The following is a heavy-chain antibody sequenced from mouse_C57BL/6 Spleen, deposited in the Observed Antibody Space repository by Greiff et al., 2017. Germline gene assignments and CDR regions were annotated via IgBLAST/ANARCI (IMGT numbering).Heavy chain of an antibody. D-gene: IGHD2-4*01. J-gene: IGHJ4*01. CDR1: GYSITSGYY. CDR3: AREDYDEGADYAMDY. CDR2: ISYDGSN. V-gene: IGHV3-6*01. Sequence: ESGPGLVKPSQSLSLTCSVTGYSITSGYYWNWIRQFPGNKLEWVGYISYDGSNNYNPSLKNRISITRDTSKNQFFLKLNSVTTEDTATYYCAREDYDEGADYAMDYWDQGTSVTVSS.